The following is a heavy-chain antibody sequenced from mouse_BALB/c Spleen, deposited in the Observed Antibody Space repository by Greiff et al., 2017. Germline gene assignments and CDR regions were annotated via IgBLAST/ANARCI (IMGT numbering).Heavy chain of an antibody. CDR3: TRTLQGGYAMDY. CDR1: GYTFTDYE. Sequence: VQLQQSGAELVRPGASVTLSCKASGYTFTDYEMHWVKQTPVHGLEWIGAIDPETGGTAYNQKFKGKATLTADKSSSTAYMELRSLTSEDSAVYYCTRTLQGGYAMDYWGQGTSVTVSA. V-gene: IGHV1-15*01. D-gene: IGHD1-1*01. CDR2: IDPETGGT. J-gene: IGHJ4*01.